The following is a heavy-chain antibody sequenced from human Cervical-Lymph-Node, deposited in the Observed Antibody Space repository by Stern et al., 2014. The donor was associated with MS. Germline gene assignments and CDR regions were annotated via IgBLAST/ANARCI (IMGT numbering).Heavy chain of an antibody. CDR2: IYYSGST. J-gene: IGHJ4*02. CDR3: ARDDRGSSWYRFDF. V-gene: IGHV4-31*03. Sequence: QLQLQESGPGVAKPSQTLSLTCTVSGGSISTDGYYWTWIRQHPEKGLEWIGYIYYSGSTYYKPSLKSRVTMSLDTSKNQFSLNLSSVTAADTAIYYCARDDRGSSWYRFDFWGQGTLVTVSS. CDR1: GGSISTDGYY. D-gene: IGHD6-13*01.